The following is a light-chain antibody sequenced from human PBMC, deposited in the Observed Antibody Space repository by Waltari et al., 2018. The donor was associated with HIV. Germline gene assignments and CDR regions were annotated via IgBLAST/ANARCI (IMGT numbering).Light chain of an antibody. Sequence: SYVLTQPPSVSVAPGKTASITCEAANIGSKGVHWYQQKPGQAPILGIYYDSDRPSGIPGRFSGSNSGNTATLTISRVEAGDEADYYCQVWHISTDHWVFGAGTKLTVV. CDR1: NIGSKG. CDR3: QVWHISTDHWV. CDR2: YDS. V-gene: IGLV3-21*04. J-gene: IGLJ3*02.